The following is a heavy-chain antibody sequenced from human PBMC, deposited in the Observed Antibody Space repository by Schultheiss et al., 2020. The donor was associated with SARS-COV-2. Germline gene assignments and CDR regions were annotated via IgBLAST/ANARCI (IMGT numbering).Heavy chain of an antibody. CDR2: IFPGDSDT. J-gene: IGHJ4*02. V-gene: IGHV5-51*01. D-gene: IGHD3-22*01. Sequence: GESLKISCKGSGYSFPSYWIGWVLLMPGKGLEWMGIIFPGDSDTRYSPSFQGQVTFSADKSISTVYLQWSSLKASDTAMYYCARSSYYDSSGFDYWGQGTLVTVSS. CDR3: ARSSYYDSSGFDY. CDR1: GYSFPSYW.